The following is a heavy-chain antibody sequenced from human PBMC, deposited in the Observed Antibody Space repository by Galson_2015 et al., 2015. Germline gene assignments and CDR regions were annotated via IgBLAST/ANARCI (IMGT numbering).Heavy chain of an antibody. CDR1: GFTFSSYS. V-gene: IGHV3-21*01. Sequence: SLRLSCAASGFTFSSYSMNWVRQAPGKGLEWVSSISSSSSYIYYADSVKGRFTISRDNAKNSLYLQMNSLRAEDTAVYYCARESAGLGAFDIWGQGTMVTVSS. CDR3: ARESAGLGAFDI. D-gene: IGHD6-19*01. CDR2: ISSSSSYI. J-gene: IGHJ3*02.